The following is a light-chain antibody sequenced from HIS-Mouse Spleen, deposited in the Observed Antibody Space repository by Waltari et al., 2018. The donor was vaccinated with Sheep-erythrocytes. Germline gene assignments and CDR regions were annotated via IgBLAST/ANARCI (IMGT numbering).Light chain of an antibody. CDR1: NIGSKS. CDR2: DDS. V-gene: IGLV3-21*02. Sequence: SYVLTQPPSVSVAPGQTARITCGGNNIGSKSVHWYQQKPGQAPVLVVYDDSDRPSGVPAGFSGSNSGNTATLTISGVEAGDEADYYGQVWDSSSDHVVFGGGTKLTVL. CDR3: QVWDSSSDHVV. J-gene: IGLJ2*01.